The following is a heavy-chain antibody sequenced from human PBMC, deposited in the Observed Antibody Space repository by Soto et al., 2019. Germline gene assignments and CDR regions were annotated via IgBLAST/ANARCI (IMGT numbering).Heavy chain of an antibody. J-gene: IGHJ4*02. V-gene: IGHV1-3*01. CDR2: INAGNGNT. CDR3: ANALGLYYFDY. D-gene: IGHD3-16*01. CDR1: GYTFTSYA. Sequence: QVQLVQSGAEVKKPGASVKVSCKASGYTFTSYAMHWVRQAPGQRLEWMGWINAGNGNTKYSQKFQGRVTITRDASASTAYMELSSLRSEDTAVYYCANALGLYYFDYWGQGTLVTVSS.